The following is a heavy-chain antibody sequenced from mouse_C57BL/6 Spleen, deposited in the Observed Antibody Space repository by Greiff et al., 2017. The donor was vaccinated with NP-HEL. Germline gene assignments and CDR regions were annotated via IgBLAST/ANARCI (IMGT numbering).Heavy chain of an antibody. CDR2: IYPSDSET. J-gene: IGHJ1*03. D-gene: IGHD2-4*01. V-gene: IGHV1-61*01. CDR3: AREGLEDWYFDV. CDR1: GYTFTSYW. Sequence: QVQLQQPGAELVRPGSSVKLSCKASGYTFTSYWMDWVKQRPGQGLEWIGNIYPSDSETHYNQKFKDKATLTVDKSSSTAYMQLSSPTSEDSAVYYCAREGLEDWYFDVWGTGTTVTVSS.